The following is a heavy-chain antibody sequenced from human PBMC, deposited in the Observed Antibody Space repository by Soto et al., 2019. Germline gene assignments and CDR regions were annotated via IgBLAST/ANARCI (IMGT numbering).Heavy chain of an antibody. CDR3: AKIMAVAVNDALDI. V-gene: IGHV3-9*01. CDR2: ITWNSGSI. CDR1: GFIFDDYA. D-gene: IGHD6-19*01. J-gene: IGHJ3*02. Sequence: EVQLVESGGGLVQPGRSLRLSCVASGFIFDDYAMHWVRQAPGKGLEWVSGITWNSGSIEYADSVKGRFTISRDNAMKSLFLQMNSLRAEDTAFYYCAKIMAVAVNDALDIWGQGTMVTVSS.